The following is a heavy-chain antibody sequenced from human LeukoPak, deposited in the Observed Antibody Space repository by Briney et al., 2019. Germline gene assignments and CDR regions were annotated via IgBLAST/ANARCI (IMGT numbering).Heavy chain of an antibody. V-gene: IGHV1-2*02. J-gene: IGHJ2*01. Sequence: ASVKVSCKASGYTFTGYYMHWVRQAPGQGLEWMGWINPNSGGTNYAQKLQGRVTMTTDTSTSTAYMELRSLRSDDTAVYYCARDAVGATTSPPYWYFDLWGRGTLVTVSS. CDR2: INPNSGGT. CDR3: ARDAVGATTSPPYWYFDL. CDR1: GYTFTGYY. D-gene: IGHD1-26*01.